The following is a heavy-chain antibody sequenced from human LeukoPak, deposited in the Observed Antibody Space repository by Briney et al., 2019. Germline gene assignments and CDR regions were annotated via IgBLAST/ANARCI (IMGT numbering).Heavy chain of an antibody. D-gene: IGHD1-26*01. J-gene: IGHJ6*03. CDR1: GYTFTSYD. CDR3: ARSFSGSYYLRYYYYYYMDV. CDR2: MNPNSGNT. V-gene: IGHV1-8*03. Sequence: ASVKVSCKASGYTFTSYDINWVRQATGQGLEWMGWMNPNSGNTGYAQKLQGRVTITRNTSISTAYMELSSLRSEDTAVYYCARSFSGSYYLRYYYYYYMDVWGKGTTVTVSS.